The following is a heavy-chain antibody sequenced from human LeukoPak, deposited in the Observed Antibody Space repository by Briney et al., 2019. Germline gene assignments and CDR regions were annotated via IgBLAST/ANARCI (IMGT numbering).Heavy chain of an antibody. CDR2: ISWNSGSI. D-gene: IGHD6-13*01. J-gene: IGHJ4*02. CDR1: GFTFDDYA. Sequence: GGSLGLSCAASGFTFDDYAMHWVRQAPGKGLEWVSGISWNSGSIGYADSVKGRFTISRDNAKNSLYLQMNSLRAEDTALYYCAEDLYGSSWSFDYWGQGTLVTVSS. CDR3: AEDLYGSSWSFDY. V-gene: IGHV3-9*01.